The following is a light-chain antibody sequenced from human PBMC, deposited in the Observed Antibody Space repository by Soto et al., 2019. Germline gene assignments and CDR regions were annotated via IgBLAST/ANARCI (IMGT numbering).Light chain of an antibody. CDR3: QQLNKYPST. J-gene: IGKJ4*01. Sequence: AVQMTQSPSSLSASVGDRVTITCRASEGIGNDLGWYQQEPGKAPKLLIYAASSLQSGVPSRFSGSGSGTDFTLTISSLQPEDFATYYCQQLNKYPSTFGGRTKVDI. CDR2: AAS. V-gene: IGKV1-6*01. CDR1: EGIGND.